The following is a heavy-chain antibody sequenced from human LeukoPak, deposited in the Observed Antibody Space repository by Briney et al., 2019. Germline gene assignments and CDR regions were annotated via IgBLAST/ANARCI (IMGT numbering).Heavy chain of an antibody. Sequence: GSLRLSCAASGFTFSSFTMNWVRQPPGKGLEWIGEINHSGSTNYNPSLKSRVTISVDTSKNQFSLKLSSVTAADTAVYYCARGGEMATFDYWGQGTLVTVSS. CDR1: GFTFSSFT. V-gene: IGHV4-34*01. CDR2: INHSGST. D-gene: IGHD5-24*01. CDR3: ARGGEMATFDY. J-gene: IGHJ4*02.